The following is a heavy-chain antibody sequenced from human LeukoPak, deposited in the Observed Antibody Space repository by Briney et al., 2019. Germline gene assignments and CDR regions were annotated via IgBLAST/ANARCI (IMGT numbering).Heavy chain of an antibody. V-gene: IGHV3-53*01. D-gene: IGHD4-17*01. CDR1: GFTVSSNY. Sequence: PGGSLRLSCAASGFTVSSNYMSWIRQAPGKGLEWVSVIYSGGSTYYAGSVKGRFTISRDNSKNTLYLQMNSLRAEDTAVYYCARGRRSFYGDLDYWSQGTLVTVSS. J-gene: IGHJ4*02. CDR3: ARGRRSFYGDLDY. CDR2: IYSGGST.